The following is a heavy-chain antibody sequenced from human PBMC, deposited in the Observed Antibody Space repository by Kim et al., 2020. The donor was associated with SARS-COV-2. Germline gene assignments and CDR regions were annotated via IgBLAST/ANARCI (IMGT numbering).Heavy chain of an antibody. D-gene: IGHD2-2*03. V-gene: IGHV3-48*02. J-gene: IGHJ4*02. Sequence: IYYADSVKGRFTISRDNAKNSLYLQMNSLRDEDTAVYYCARAASRWIPFDYWGQGTLVTVSS. CDR2: I. CDR3: ARAASRWIPFDY.